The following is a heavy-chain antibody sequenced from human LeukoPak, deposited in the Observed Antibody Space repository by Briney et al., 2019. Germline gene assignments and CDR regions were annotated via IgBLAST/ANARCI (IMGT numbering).Heavy chain of an antibody. CDR2: MSGDGGST. J-gene: IGHJ1*01. Sequence: GGSLRLSCAASGFTFDDYAMHWVRQAPGKGLEWVSLMSGDGGSTYYADSVKGRFTISRDNSKNSLYLQMNSLRTEDTALYYCAKDSGSPSRMWAAAGTSEYFQHWGQGTLVTVSS. D-gene: IGHD6-13*01. V-gene: IGHV3-43*02. CDR3: AKDSGSPSRMWAAAGTSEYFQH. CDR1: GFTFDDYA.